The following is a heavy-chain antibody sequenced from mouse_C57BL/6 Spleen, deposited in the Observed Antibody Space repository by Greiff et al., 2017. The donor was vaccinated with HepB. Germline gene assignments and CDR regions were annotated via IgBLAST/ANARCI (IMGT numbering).Heavy chain of an antibody. V-gene: IGHV1-26*01. CDR2: INPNNGGT. CDR1: GYTFTDYY. J-gene: IGHJ2*01. Sequence: EVQLQQSGPELVKPGASVKISCKASGYTFTDYYMNWVKQSHGKSLEWIGDINPNNGGTSYNQKFKGKATLTVDKSSSTAYMELRSLTSEDSAVYYCARDEAYDYGSFDYWGQGTTLTVSS. CDR3: ARDEAYDYGSFDY. D-gene: IGHD2-4*01.